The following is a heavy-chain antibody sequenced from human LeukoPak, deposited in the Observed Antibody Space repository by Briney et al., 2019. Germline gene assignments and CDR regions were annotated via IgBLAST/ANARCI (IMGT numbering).Heavy chain of an antibody. V-gene: IGHV3-48*02. Sequence: GGSLRLSCAASGFSSSNYKMNWVRQAPGKGLEWVSNIANSGSTTYYADSVKGRFTISRDNAKNSLYLQMHSLRDEDTAVYYCARARGFDTSDFDIWGQGTMVTVSS. D-gene: IGHD3-22*01. CDR2: IANSGSTT. CDR1: GFSSSNYK. CDR3: ARARGFDTSDFDI. J-gene: IGHJ3*02.